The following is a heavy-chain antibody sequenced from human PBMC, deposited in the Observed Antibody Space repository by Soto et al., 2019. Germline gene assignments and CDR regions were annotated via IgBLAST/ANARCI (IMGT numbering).Heavy chain of an antibody. CDR3: ARTRYSNNWFDP. V-gene: IGHV1-2*04. CDR1: GYTFTGYY. J-gene: IGHJ5*02. Sequence: ASVKVSCKASGYTFTGYYMHWVRQAPGQGLEWMGWINPNSGGTNYAQKIQGWVTITRNTSISTAYMELSKLKSDDTAVYYCARTRYSNNWFDPWGQGTLVTVSS. D-gene: IGHD1-1*01. CDR2: INPNSGGT.